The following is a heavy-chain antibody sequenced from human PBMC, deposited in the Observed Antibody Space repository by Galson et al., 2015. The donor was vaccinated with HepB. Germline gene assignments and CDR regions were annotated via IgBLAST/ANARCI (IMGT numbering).Heavy chain of an antibody. CDR2: ISSNGATI. V-gene: IGHV3-11*01. Sequence: SLRLSCAASGFTFSDDYMTWIRQAPGKGLEWLSYISSNGATIVYADSVRGRFTISRDNAKNSLYLQMNSLRAEDTALYYCARAALGWFDPWGQGTQVTVSS. CDR1: GFTFSDDY. J-gene: IGHJ5*02. D-gene: IGHD6-25*01. CDR3: ARAALGWFDP.